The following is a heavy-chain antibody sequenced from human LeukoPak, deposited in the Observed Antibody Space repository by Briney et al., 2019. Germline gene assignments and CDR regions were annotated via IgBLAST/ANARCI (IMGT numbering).Heavy chain of an antibody. CDR2: IWYDGSNK. Sequence: GRSLRLSCAASGFTFSSYGMHWVRQAPGKGLEWVAVIWYDGSNKYYADSVKGRFTISRDNSKNTLYLQMNSLRAEDTAVYYYARDGGGGGCTSCLIDAFDIWGQGTMVTVSS. CDR1: GFTFSSYG. J-gene: IGHJ3*02. CDR3: ARDGGGGGCTSCLIDAFDI. V-gene: IGHV3-33*01. D-gene: IGHD2-2*01.